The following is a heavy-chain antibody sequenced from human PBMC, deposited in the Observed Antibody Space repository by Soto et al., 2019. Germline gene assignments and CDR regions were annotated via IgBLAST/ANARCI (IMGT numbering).Heavy chain of an antibody. CDR3: ARFLEWFDP. D-gene: IGHD3-3*01. Sequence: SETLSLTCTVSGGSISSSSYYWGWIRQPPGKGLEWIGSIYYSGSTYYNPSLKSRVTISVDTSKNQFSLKLSSVTAADTAVYYCARFLEWFDPWGQGTLVTVSS. CDR2: IYYSGST. CDR1: GGSISSSSYY. V-gene: IGHV4-39*01. J-gene: IGHJ5*02.